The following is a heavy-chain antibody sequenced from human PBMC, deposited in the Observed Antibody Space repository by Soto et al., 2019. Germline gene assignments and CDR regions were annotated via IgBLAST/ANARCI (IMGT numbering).Heavy chain of an antibody. J-gene: IGHJ5*02. D-gene: IGHD3-3*01. CDR2: INHSGST. Sequence: QVQLQQWGAGLLKPSETLSLTCAVYGGSFSGYYWCWIRQPPGKGLEWIGEINHSGSTNYSPSLKSRVTISVDTAMNQFSLMLNSVTAADTAVYYCASKSGYTYNWFDPWGQGTLVTVSS. CDR3: ASKSGYTYNWFDP. CDR1: GGSFSGYY. V-gene: IGHV4-34*01.